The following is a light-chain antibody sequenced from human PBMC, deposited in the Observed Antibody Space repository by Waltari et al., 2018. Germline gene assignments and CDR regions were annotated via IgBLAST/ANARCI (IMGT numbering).Light chain of an antibody. CDR3: QQRANWPPLT. J-gene: IGKJ4*01. CDR2: EAS. CDR1: QSVYNF. V-gene: IGKV3-11*01. Sequence: EVVLTQSPATLSLSPGERATLSCRASQSVYNFLAWYQQKPGQAPRLLIYEASQRATGIPARFSGSGSRTDFTLTISNLEPEDVAVYYCQQRANWPPLTFGGGTKVEIK.